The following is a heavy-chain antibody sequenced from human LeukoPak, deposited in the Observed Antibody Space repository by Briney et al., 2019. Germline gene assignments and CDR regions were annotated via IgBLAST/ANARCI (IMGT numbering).Heavy chain of an antibody. J-gene: IGHJ4*02. Sequence: ASVKVSCKASGYTFTGYGISWVRQAPGQRLEWMGWISAYNGDTNYAQKLQDRVTMTRDTSTSTAYMELGSLRSDDTAVYYCARAGGEDCSGGSCYSVYYFDYWGQGTLVTVSS. V-gene: IGHV1-18*01. D-gene: IGHD2-15*01. CDR2: ISAYNGDT. CDR3: ARAGGEDCSGGSCYSVYYFDY. CDR1: GYTFTGYG.